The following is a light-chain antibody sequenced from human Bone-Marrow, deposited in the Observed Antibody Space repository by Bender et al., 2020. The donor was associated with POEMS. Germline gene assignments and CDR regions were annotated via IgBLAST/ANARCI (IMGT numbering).Light chain of an antibody. CDR1: SSDVGGYNR. J-gene: IGLJ2*01. CDR3: SSYTSSSTSL. V-gene: IGLV2-18*02. Sequence: QSALTQPPSASGSPGQSVTISCTGTSSDVGGYNRVSWYQQPPGTAPKLMIYEVNNRPSGVPDRFSGSKSGNTASLTISGLQAEDEADYYCSSYTSSSTSLFGGGTKLTVL. CDR2: EVN.